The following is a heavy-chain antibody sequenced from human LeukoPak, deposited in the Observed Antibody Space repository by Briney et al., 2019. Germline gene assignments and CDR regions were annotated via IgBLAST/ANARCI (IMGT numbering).Heavy chain of an antibody. CDR2: ISPSGSST. CDR3: VRDFLGESGAGGC. CDR1: GVNCSSYT. Sequence: PGGSLRLSCAASGVNCSSYTMNWVRQAPGEGLDWCSCISPSGSSTYNADSVRGRSTISRDNAKDAVYLQMNSLRGGDTAVYYCVRDFLGESGAGGCWGQGTLVTGSS. J-gene: IGHJ4*02. V-gene: IGHV3-21*01. D-gene: IGHD3-10*01.